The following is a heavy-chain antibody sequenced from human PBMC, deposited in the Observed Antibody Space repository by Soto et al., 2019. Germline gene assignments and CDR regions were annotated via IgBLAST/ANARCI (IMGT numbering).Heavy chain of an antibody. CDR2: ISSSSSYI. J-gene: IGHJ4*02. V-gene: IGHV3-21*01. D-gene: IGHD5-12*01. CDR3: ARSASGGGYACFDY. Sequence: EVQLVESGGGLVKPGGSLRLSCAASGFTFSSYSMNWVRQAPGKGLEWVSSISSSSSYIYYADSVKGRFTISRDNAKNSLYLQMNGLRAEDTAVYYCARSASGGGYACFDYWGQGTLVTVSS. CDR1: GFTFSSYS.